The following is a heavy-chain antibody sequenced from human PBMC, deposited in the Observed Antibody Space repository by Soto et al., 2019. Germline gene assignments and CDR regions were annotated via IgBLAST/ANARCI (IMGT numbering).Heavy chain of an antibody. CDR3: ARTSRSGYYSGYFAY. CDR2: IIPIFGTA. V-gene: IGHV1-69*13. CDR1: GGTFSSYA. J-gene: IGHJ4*02. D-gene: IGHD3-22*01. Sequence: GASVKVSCKASGGTFSSYAISWVRQAPGQGLEWMGGIIPIFGTANYAQKFQGRVTITADESTSTAYMELSSLRSEDTAVYYCARTSRSGYYSGYFAYWGQGTLVTVSS.